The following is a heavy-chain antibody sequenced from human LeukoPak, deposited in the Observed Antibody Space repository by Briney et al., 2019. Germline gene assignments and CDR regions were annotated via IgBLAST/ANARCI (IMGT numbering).Heavy chain of an antibody. Sequence: GGSLRLSCAASGFTFSSYAMSWVRQAPGKGLEWVSAISGSGSNTYYADSVKGGFTISRDNSRSTLYLQMNSLRDEDTAVYYCAKDRHSHTGLGAFDVWGQGTKVTVSS. CDR3: AKDRHSHTGLGAFDV. V-gene: IGHV3-23*01. J-gene: IGHJ3*01. D-gene: IGHD2-8*02. CDR2: ISGSGSNT. CDR1: GFTFSSYA.